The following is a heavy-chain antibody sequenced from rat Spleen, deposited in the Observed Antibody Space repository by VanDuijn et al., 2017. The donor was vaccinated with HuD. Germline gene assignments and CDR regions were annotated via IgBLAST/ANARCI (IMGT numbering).Heavy chain of an antibody. CDR2: INTDGGRT. CDR3: ARGGGGRITGDWFAY. CDR1: GFTFSRYW. J-gene: IGHJ3*01. Sequence: EVQLVETGGGLVQPGRSLKLSCVASGFTFSRYWMYWIRQAPGKGLEWLSSINTDGGRTYYQDSVKGRFTISRDNAENTVYLQMNSLRSEDTATYYCARGGGGRITGDWFAYWGQGTLVTVSS. D-gene: IGHD1-6*01. V-gene: IGHV5-58*01.